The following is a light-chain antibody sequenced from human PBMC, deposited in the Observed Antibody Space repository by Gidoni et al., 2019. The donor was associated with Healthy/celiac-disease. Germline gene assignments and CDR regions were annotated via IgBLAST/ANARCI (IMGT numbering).Light chain of an antibody. CDR2: KAS. CDR1: QSISSW. V-gene: IGKV1-5*03. J-gene: IGKJ1*01. CDR3: QQYNSYSPWT. Sequence: DIQMTQSPSTLSASVGDSVTITCRASQSISSWLAWYQQKRGKAPKLLIYKASSLESGVPSRFSGSGSGTEFTLTIISLQPDDFATYYCQQYNSYSPWTFGQGTKVEIK.